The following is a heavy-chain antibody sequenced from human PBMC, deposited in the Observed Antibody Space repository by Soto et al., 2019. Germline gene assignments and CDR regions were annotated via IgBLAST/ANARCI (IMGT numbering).Heavy chain of an antibody. J-gene: IGHJ4*02. CDR3: AKDRGRYCSGGTGYLFDS. D-gene: IGHD2-15*01. V-gene: IGHV3-30*04. Sequence: QVQLVESGGGVVQPGRSLRLSCVPSGFTFSTYAMHWVRQAPGKGLEWVAIISYDGTNKYYADSVKGRFTISRDNSKNTLYLQMNSLRVEDTALYYCAKDRGRYCSGGTGYLFDSWGQGALVTVSS. CDR2: ISYDGTNK. CDR1: GFTFSTYA.